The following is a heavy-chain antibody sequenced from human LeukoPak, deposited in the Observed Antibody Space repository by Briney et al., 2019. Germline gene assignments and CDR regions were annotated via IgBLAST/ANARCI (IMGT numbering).Heavy chain of an antibody. CDR1: GFTFRSYA. V-gene: IGHV3-23*01. D-gene: IGHD6-13*01. Sequence: GGSLGLSCAASGFTFRSYAMRWVRQAPGKGLEWVSGISGNGGSTNYADSVKGRFTISRDNSKNALYLQMNSLRAEDTAVYYCAQDGKKHSITWDFAYRGQGTLVTLSS. CDR2: ISGNGGST. CDR3: AQDGKKHSITWDFAY. J-gene: IGHJ4*02.